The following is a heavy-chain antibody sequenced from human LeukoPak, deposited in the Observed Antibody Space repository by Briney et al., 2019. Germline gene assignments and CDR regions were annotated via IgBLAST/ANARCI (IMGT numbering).Heavy chain of an antibody. Sequence: GGSLRLSCTASGFNFGIYGMHWVRQAPGKGLEWVAVMWDDGTNEYYVESVKGRFTISRDNGKRTLYLQMNSLRVEDTAVYYCARDLDIVVVPAAIGSMDVWGKGTTVTVSS. CDR3: ARDLDIVVVPAAIGSMDV. CDR2: MWDDGTNE. J-gene: IGHJ6*03. D-gene: IGHD2-2*02. V-gene: IGHV3-33*01. CDR1: GFNFGIYG.